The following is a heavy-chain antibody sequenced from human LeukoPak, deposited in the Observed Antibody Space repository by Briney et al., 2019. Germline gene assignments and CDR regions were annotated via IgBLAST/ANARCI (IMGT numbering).Heavy chain of an antibody. CDR2: MKQDGSEK. Sequence: QPGGSLSLSCTVSGCTFSSYCMSWVRLGPRQGLGWVGNMKQDGSEKYYVDSVKGRFTISRDNAKNALYLQMSSLRAEDTAVYYCARGSSGYSDPETDYWGQGTLVTVSS. D-gene: IGHD5-18*01. J-gene: IGHJ4*02. CDR3: ARGSSGYSDPETDY. CDR1: GCTFSSYC. V-gene: IGHV3-7*03.